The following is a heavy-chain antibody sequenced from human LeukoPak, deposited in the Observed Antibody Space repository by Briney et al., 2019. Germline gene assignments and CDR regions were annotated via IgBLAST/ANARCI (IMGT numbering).Heavy chain of an antibody. J-gene: IGHJ4*02. V-gene: IGHV1-69*01. CDR3: ARDLYPRIQLWLYY. CDR1: GGTFSSYA. CDR2: IIPIFGTA. D-gene: IGHD5-18*01. Sequence: ASVKVSCKASGGTFSSYAISWVRQAPGQGLEWMGGIIPIFGTANYAQKFQGRVTITADESTSTAYMELSSLRSEDTAVYYCARDLYPRIQLWLYYWGQGTLVTVSS.